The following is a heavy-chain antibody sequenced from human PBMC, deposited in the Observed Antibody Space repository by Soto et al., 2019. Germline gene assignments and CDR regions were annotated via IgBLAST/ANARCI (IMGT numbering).Heavy chain of an antibody. CDR3: ARVGGWDYYFDY. CDR2: INPSGGST. CDR1: GYTFTSYY. J-gene: IGHJ4*02. V-gene: IGHV1-46*01. D-gene: IGHD6-19*01. Sequence: ASVKVSCKASGYTFTSYYMHWVRQAPGQGLEWMGIINPSGGSTSYAQKFQGRVTMTRDTSTSTVYMELSGLRSEDTAVYYCARVGGWDYYFDYWGQGTLVTVSS.